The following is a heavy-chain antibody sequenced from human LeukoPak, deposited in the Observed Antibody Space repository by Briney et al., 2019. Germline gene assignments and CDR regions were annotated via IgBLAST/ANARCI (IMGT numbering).Heavy chain of an antibody. D-gene: IGHD6-13*01. Sequence: SETLSLTCTVSGGSISSYYWSWIRQPPGKGLEWIGYIYYSGSTNYNPSLKSRVTISVDTSKNQFSLKLSSVTAADTAVYYCARAVSSSWYYFDYWGQGTLATVSS. CDR2: IYYSGST. V-gene: IGHV4-59*01. J-gene: IGHJ4*02. CDR1: GGSISSYY. CDR3: ARAVSSSWYYFDY.